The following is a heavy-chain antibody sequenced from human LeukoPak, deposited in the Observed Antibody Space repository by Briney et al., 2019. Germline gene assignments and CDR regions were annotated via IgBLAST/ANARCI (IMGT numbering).Heavy chain of an antibody. CDR3: ARVWGSGSQFYFDY. J-gene: IGHJ4*02. V-gene: IGHV3-74*01. D-gene: IGHD3-10*01. Sequence: PGGSLRLSCAASGFTFSSYSMNWVRQAPGKGLEWVSRINSDGSSTSYADSVKGRFTISRDNAKNTVFLQMNSLRAEDTAVYYCARVWGSGSQFYFDYWGQGTLVTVSS. CDR2: INSDGSST. CDR1: GFTFSSYS.